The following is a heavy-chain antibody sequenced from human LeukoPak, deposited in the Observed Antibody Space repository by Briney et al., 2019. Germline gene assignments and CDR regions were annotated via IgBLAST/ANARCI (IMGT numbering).Heavy chain of an antibody. D-gene: IGHD4-17*01. J-gene: IGHJ3*02. CDR3: ARDQTTVTKGFDI. CDR1: GGSISTHY. Sequence: SETPSLTCTVSGGSISTHYWTWIRQPPGKGLEWIGYISYIGTTNYNPSLKSRVSISVDTSKTYISLKLSSVTAADTAVYYCARDQTTVTKGFDIWGQGTKVTVSS. V-gene: IGHV4-59*11. CDR2: ISYIGTT.